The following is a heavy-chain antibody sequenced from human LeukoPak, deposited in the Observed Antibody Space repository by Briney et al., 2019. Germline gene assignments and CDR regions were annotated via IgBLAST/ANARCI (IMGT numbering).Heavy chain of an antibody. D-gene: IGHD2-15*01. CDR3: AKSKGINYYYYMDV. CDR2: IIESGEST. Sequence: GGTLRLSCAASGFTFKNYAMYWVRQAPGKGLEWVSAIIESGESTYYTDSVKGRFTISRDNSKNTLYLQMNSLSAEDTAVYYCAKSKGINYYYYMDVWGKGTTVTISS. V-gene: IGHV3-23*01. CDR1: GFTFKNYA. J-gene: IGHJ6*03.